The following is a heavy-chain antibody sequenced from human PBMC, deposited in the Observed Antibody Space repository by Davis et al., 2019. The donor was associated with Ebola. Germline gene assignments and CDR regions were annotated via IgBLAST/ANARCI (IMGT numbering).Heavy chain of an antibody. CDR3: ARGGSGYKFDY. CDR2: IYYRGGT. Sequence: PGGSLRLSCTVSGGSISGHYWSWVRQAPGKGLEWIGYIYYRGGTNYHPSLRSRVTISVDTSKDQLSLLLNSVTAADTALYFCARGGSGYKFDYWGQGILVTVSS. V-gene: IGHV4-59*11. J-gene: IGHJ4*02. CDR1: GGSISGHY. D-gene: IGHD5-12*01.